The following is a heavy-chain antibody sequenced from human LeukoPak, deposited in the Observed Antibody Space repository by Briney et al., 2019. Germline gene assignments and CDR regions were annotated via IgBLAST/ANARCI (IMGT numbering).Heavy chain of an antibody. CDR2: ISYDGSTT. J-gene: IGHJ4*02. CDR1: GFTFSSYG. V-gene: IGHV3-30*19. CDR3: ARDSDKVTGDCYFEY. D-gene: IGHD2-21*02. Sequence: GGSLRLSCAASGFTFSSYGMHWVRQTPGKGLEWMAVISYDGSTTYYADSVKGRFTISRDNSKNTLYLQMNSLRTEDTAVYYCARDSDKVTGDCYFEYWGQGTLVTVSS.